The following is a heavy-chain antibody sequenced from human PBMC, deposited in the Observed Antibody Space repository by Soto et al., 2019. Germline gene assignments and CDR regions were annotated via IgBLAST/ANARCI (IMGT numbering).Heavy chain of an antibody. CDR2: VSGGGTST. D-gene: IGHD1-26*01. CDR3: AKWGGYYAYYSEMDV. CDR1: GFSFGGYA. J-gene: IGHJ6*02. Sequence: EVQLVESGGDFVQPGGSLRLSCAGYGFSFGGYAMSWVRQAPGKGLEWISGVSGGGTSTYYAGSVKGRLTISRDSSVVYLQMNSLRADDTAVYYCAKWGGYYAYYSEMDVWGRGPTVTVSS. V-gene: IGHV3-23*04.